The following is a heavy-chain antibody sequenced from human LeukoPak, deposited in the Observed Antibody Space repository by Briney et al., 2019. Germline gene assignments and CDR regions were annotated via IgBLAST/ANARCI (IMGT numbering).Heavy chain of an antibody. CDR3: ARQIAGTGHFDY. V-gene: IGHV5-10-1*01. Sequence: GESLRISCKGSGYSFTTYWISWVRQMPGKGLEWMGRIDPSDSYTNYSPSFQGHVTISADKSFSTAYLQWTSLKASDTAMYYCARQIAGTGHFDYWGQGTLVTVSS. D-gene: IGHD6-13*01. CDR1: GYSFTTYW. J-gene: IGHJ4*02. CDR2: IDPSDSYT.